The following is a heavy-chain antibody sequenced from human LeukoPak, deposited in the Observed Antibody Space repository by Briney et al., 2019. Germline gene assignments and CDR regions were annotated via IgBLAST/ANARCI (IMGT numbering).Heavy chain of an antibody. CDR1: GYSFTTYW. Sequence: GESLKISCKGSGYSFTTYWIAWVRQMPGKGLEWMGIIYPRDSDIRYNPPFQGQVTISADKSISTAYLQWSSLKASDTAMYYCARMIGLGEVSPYFDYWGQGTLVTVSS. D-gene: IGHD3-16*02. CDR2: IYPRDSDI. V-gene: IGHV5-51*01. J-gene: IGHJ4*02. CDR3: ARMIGLGEVSPYFDY.